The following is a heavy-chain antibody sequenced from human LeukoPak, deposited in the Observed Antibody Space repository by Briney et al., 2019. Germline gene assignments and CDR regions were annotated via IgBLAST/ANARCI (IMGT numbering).Heavy chain of an antibody. D-gene: IGHD3-22*01. J-gene: IGHJ4*02. CDR3: ARTGISDYYDSSGYYFPYFDY. Sequence: SETLSLTCTVSGGSISSYCWSWIRQPPGKGLEWIGYIYYSGSTNYNPSLKSRVTISVDTSKNQFSLKLSSVTAADTAVYYCARTGISDYYDSSGYYFPYFDYWGQGTLVTVSS. CDR1: GGSISSYC. CDR2: IYYSGST. V-gene: IGHV4-59*08.